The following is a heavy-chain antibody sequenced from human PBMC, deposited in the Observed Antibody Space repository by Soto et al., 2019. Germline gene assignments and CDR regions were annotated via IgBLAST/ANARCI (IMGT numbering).Heavy chain of an antibody. J-gene: IGHJ4*02. Sequence: ETLTPTSTVYGASFSGYYSSWIRQPPGKGLEWIGEINHSGSTNYNPSLKSRVTISVDTSKNQFSLKMSSVTAADTAVYYCARGNVRPAARFDYWGQGTMVTVS. CDR1: GASFSGYY. D-gene: IGHD6-6*01. V-gene: IGHV4-34*01. CDR3: ARGNVRPAARFDY. CDR2: INHSGST.